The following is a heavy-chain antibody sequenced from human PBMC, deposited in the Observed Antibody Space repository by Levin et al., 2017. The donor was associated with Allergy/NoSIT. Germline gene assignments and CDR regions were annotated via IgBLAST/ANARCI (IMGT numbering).Heavy chain of an antibody. V-gene: IGHV4-59*01. CDR1: GGSISSYY. Sequence: SQTLSLTCTVSGGSISSYYWTWIRQPPGKGLEWIGYIYYSGSTNYNPSLKSRVTISLDTSKNQFSLKLSSVTAADTAVYYCARGNLNWNDGHKNYFDYWGQGTLVTVSS. CDR2: IYYSGST. CDR3: ARGNLNWNDGHKNYFDY. D-gene: IGHD1-20*01. J-gene: IGHJ4*02.